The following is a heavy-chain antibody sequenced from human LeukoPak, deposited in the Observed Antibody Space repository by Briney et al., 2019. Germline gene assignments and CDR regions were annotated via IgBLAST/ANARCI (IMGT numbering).Heavy chain of an antibody. V-gene: IGHV3-33*06. Sequence: GGSLGLSCEASGFPFSNYGMPWVRKAPGKGLEWVAVIWHDGRNKDHADSVKGRFTISRDNSKNTLYLQMNSLRAEDTAVYYCAKDISGSYLGFDYWGQGTLVNVSS. J-gene: IGHJ4*02. CDR3: AKDISGSYLGFDY. CDR2: IWHDGRNK. CDR1: GFPFSNYG. D-gene: IGHD1-26*01.